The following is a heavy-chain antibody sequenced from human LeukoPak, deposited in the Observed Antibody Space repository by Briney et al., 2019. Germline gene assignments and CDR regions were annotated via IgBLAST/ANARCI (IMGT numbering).Heavy chain of an antibody. Sequence: GGSLRLSCAASGFTFSSHGMHWVRQAPGRGLEWVAVISYDGSNKYYADSVKGRFTISRDNSKNTLYLQMNSLRAEDTAVYYCAKGYYGSGSYLDYWGQGTLVTVSS. D-gene: IGHD3-10*01. CDR3: AKGYYGSGSYLDY. V-gene: IGHV3-30*18. J-gene: IGHJ4*02. CDR1: GFTFSSHG. CDR2: ISYDGSNK.